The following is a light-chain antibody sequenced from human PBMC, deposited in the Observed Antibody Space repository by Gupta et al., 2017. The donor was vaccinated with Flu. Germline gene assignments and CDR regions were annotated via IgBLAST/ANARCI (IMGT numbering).Light chain of an antibody. Sequence: SSVLTQPPSVSVAPGQTARITCGGNNIGSKSVHWYQQKPGQAPVLVVYDESDRPSGIPERCSGSNSVNTATLTISRVEAGDEADYYCQVWDSSSDHVVFGGGTKLTVL. CDR2: DES. CDR3: QVWDSSSDHVV. CDR1: NIGSKS. J-gene: IGLJ2*01. V-gene: IGLV3-21*02.